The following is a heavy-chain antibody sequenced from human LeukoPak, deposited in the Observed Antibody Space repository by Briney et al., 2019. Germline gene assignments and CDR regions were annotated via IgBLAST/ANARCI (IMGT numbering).Heavy chain of an antibody. D-gene: IGHD3-22*01. CDR2: MNPNSGNT. CDR3: ARPTMIYDAFDI. J-gene: IGHJ3*02. Sequence: ASVKVSCKASGYTFTSYDINWVRQATGQGLEWMGWMNPNSGNTGYAQKFQGRVTITRNTSISTAYMELSSLRSEDTAVYYCARPTMIYDAFDIWGQGTMVTVSS. CDR1: GYTFTSYD. V-gene: IGHV1-8*03.